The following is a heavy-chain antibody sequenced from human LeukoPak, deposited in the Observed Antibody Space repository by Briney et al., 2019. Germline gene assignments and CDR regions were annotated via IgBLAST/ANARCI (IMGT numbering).Heavy chain of an antibody. CDR2: IYYSGST. J-gene: IGHJ4*02. Sequence: SETLSLTCTVSGGSISSYYWGWIRQPPGKGLEWIGSIYYSGSTYYNPSLKSRVTISVDTSKNQFSLKLSSVTAADTAVYYCARHGAWGYDFWSGYLDYWGQGTLVTVSS. CDR1: GGSISSYY. V-gene: IGHV4-39*01. D-gene: IGHD3-3*01. CDR3: ARHGAWGYDFWSGYLDY.